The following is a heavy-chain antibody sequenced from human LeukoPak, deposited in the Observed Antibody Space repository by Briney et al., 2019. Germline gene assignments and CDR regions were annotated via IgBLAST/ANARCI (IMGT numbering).Heavy chain of an antibody. Sequence: PSETLSLTCAVYGGSFSGYYWSWIRQPPGKGLEWIGEINHSGSTNYNPSLKSRVTISVDTSKNQFSLKLSSVTAADTAVYYCARGRRGFGSNSWYGFDDYWGQGTLVTVSS. CDR3: ARGRRGFGSNSWYGFDDY. CDR1: GGSFSGYY. CDR2: INHSGST. J-gene: IGHJ4*02. D-gene: IGHD6-13*01. V-gene: IGHV4-34*01.